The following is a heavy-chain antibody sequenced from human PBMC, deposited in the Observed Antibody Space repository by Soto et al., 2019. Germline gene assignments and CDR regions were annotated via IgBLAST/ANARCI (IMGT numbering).Heavy chain of an antibody. CDR1: GGSFSGYY. D-gene: IGHD4-17*01. V-gene: IGHV4-34*01. CDR3: ARVSDYGDYKSCGMDV. Sequence: SETLSLTCAVYGGSFSGYYWTWIRQPPGKGLEWIGEINHSGSTNYNPSLKSRVTISVDTSKNQFSLKLSSVTAADTAVYYCARVSDYGDYKSCGMDVWGQGTTVTVSS. CDR2: INHSGST. J-gene: IGHJ6*02.